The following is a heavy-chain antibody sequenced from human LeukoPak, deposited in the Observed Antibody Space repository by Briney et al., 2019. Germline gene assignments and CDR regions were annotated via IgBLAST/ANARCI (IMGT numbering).Heavy chain of an antibody. Sequence: GASVKVSCKASGYTFTSYGISWVRQAPGQGLEWMGWISAYNGNTNYAQKLQGRVTMTTDTSTSTAYMELRSLRSDDTAVYYCARDREVKYQLIAFDIWGQGTMVTVSS. D-gene: IGHD2-2*01. CDR3: ARDREVKYQLIAFDI. V-gene: IGHV1-18*01. CDR2: ISAYNGNT. J-gene: IGHJ3*02. CDR1: GYTFTSYG.